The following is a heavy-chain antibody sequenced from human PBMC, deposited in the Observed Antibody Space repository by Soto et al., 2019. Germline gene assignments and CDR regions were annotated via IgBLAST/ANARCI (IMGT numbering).Heavy chain of an antibody. CDR1: GGSISSSSYY. CDR3: ARWPRLDSSSWYGYFDY. Sequence: QLQLQESGPGLVKPSETLSLTCTVSGGSISSSSYYWGWIRQPPGKGLEWIGSIYYSGSTYYNPSLKSRVTISVDTSKNQFSLKLSSVTAADTAVYYCARWPRLDSSSWYGYFDYWGQGTLVTVSS. V-gene: IGHV4-39*01. CDR2: IYYSGST. J-gene: IGHJ4*02. D-gene: IGHD6-13*01.